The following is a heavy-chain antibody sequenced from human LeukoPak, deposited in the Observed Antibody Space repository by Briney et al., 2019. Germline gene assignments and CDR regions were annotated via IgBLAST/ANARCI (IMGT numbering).Heavy chain of an antibody. J-gene: IGHJ4*02. CDR1: GYSFTAYY. Sequence: ASVKVSCKASGYSFTAYYMHWVRQAPGQGLEWMGWINPNSGGTNYAQNFQGRVTMTRDTSISTAYMELSRLTSDDTAVYYCARGDIYFDYWGQGTLVTVSS. CDR3: ARGDIYFDY. CDR2: INPNSGGT. V-gene: IGHV1-2*02.